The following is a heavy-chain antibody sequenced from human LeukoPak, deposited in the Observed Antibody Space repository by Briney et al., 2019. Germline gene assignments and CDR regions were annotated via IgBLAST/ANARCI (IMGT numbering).Heavy chain of an antibody. CDR2: IYTSGST. J-gene: IGHJ4*02. V-gene: IGHV4-4*07. CDR1: GGSISSYY. D-gene: IGHD6-6*01. CDR3: ASSVVRIRTAARPLNFDY. Sequence: SETLSLTCTVSGGSISSYYWSWIRQPAGKGLEWIGRIYTSGSTNYNPSLKSRVTMSVDTSKNQFSLKLSSVTAADTAVYYCASSVVRIRTAARPLNFDYWGQGTLVTVSS.